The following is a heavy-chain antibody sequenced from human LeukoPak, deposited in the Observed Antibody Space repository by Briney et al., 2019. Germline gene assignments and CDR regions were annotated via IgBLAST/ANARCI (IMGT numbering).Heavy chain of an antibody. CDR2: IHYSGTT. CDR1: GGSISAYY. V-gene: IGHV4-59*01. CDR3: ARFGTSSSRFFDQ. J-gene: IGHJ4*02. Sequence: SSETLSLTCTVSGGSISAYYWSWIRQPPGKGLEWVGYIHYSGTTNYYPSLKSRVTIALDTSKNQFSLKLNSVTAADTAVYYCARFGTSSSRFFDQWGQGTLVTVSS. D-gene: IGHD6-6*01.